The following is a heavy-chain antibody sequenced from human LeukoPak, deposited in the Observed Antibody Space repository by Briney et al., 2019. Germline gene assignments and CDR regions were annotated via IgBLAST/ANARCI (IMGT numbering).Heavy chain of an antibody. CDR3: ARGVAVAAYYGMDV. Sequence: SETLSLTCTVSGGSISSSSYYWGWIRQPPGKGLEWIGSIYYSGSTYYNPSLKSRVTISVDTSKNQFSLKLSSVTAADTAVYYCARGVAVAAYYGMDVWGQGTTVTVSS. J-gene: IGHJ6*02. CDR1: GGSISSSSYY. D-gene: IGHD6-19*01. V-gene: IGHV4-39*07. CDR2: IYYSGST.